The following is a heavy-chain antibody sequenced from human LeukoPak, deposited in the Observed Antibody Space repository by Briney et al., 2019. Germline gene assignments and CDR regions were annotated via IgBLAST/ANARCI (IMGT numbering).Heavy chain of an antibody. CDR1: GFTFSSYW. CDR2: IYSGGST. D-gene: IGHD3-22*01. J-gene: IGHJ4*02. Sequence: GGSLRLSCAASGFTFSSYWMNWARQAPGKGLEWVSVIYSGGSTYYADSVKGRFTISRDNSKNTLYLQMNSLRAEDTAVYYCARGRRDYYDSSGWGQGTLVTVSS. V-gene: IGHV3-53*01. CDR3: ARGRRDYYDSSG.